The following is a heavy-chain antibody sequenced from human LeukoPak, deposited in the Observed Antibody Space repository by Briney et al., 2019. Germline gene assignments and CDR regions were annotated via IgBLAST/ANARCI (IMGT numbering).Heavy chain of an antibody. CDR1: GFLFSRYW. CDR3: ARDSFDTDIDY. V-gene: IGHV3-7*01. Sequence: GGSLRLSCAASGFLFSRYWMNWVRQAPGKGLEWVANISGDGSGKYYVEFMKGRFTISRDNVKNSLYLQINSLRAEDTAVYYCARDSFDTDIDYWGQGTLVTVSS. D-gene: IGHD2-2*02. J-gene: IGHJ4*02. CDR2: ISGDGSGK.